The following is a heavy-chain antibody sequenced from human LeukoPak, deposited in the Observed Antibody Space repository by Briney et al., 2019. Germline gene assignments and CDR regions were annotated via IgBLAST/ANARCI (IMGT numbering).Heavy chain of an antibody. Sequence: PGGSLRLSCSASGFTFSSYAMHWVRQVPGKGLEYVSAISSNGGSTYYADSVKGRFTISRDNSKNTLYLQMSSLRAEDTAVYYCVKTVYGTMVRGVITSPFDYWGQGTLVTVSS. CDR1: GFTFSSYA. J-gene: IGHJ4*02. D-gene: IGHD3-10*01. V-gene: IGHV3-64D*06. CDR2: ISSNGGST. CDR3: VKTVYGTMVRGVITSPFDY.